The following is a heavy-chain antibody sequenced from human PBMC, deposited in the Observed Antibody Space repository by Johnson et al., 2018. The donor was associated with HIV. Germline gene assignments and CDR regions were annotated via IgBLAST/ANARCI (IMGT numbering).Heavy chain of an antibody. CDR3: ARACSGGSCYEEKSPDAFDI. J-gene: IGHJ3*02. V-gene: IGHV3-30*14. CDR1: GFTFRSYA. D-gene: IGHD2-15*01. CDR2: ISYDGKST. Sequence: QVQLVESGGGVVQPGRSLRLSCAASGFTFRSYAMHWVRQAPGKGLAWVAVISYDGKSTYYADSVKGRFTISRDNSKNTLYLQMNSLRAEDTAVYYCARACSGGSCYEEKSPDAFDIWGQGTMVTVSS.